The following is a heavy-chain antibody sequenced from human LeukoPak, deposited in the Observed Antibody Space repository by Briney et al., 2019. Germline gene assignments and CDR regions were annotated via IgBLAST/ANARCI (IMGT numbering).Heavy chain of an antibody. Sequence: GGSLRLSCAASGFAVYNNYMSWVRQAPGKGLEWVSVIYSGSSTYYAESVKGRFTISRNTSKNTLYLQMNSLRAEDTALYYCARSSGEIYAFDIWGQGTMVTVSS. J-gene: IGHJ3*02. CDR1: GFAVYNNY. V-gene: IGHV3-53*01. CDR2: IYSGSST. CDR3: ARSSGEIYAFDI. D-gene: IGHD2-21*01.